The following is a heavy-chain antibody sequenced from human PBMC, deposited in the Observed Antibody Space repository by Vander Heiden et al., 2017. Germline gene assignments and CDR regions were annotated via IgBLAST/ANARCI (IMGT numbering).Heavy chain of an antibody. CDR2: ISGSGGST. CDR3: AKTRVSSGWNFDY. D-gene: IGHD6-19*01. CDR1: GFTFSSYA. Sequence: EVQLLESGGGLVQPGGSLRLSCAASGFTFSSYAMSWVRQAPGEGLEWVSAISGSGGSTYYADSVKGRFTISRDNSKNTMYLQMNRLRAEDTAVYYCAKTRVSSGWNFDYWGQGTLVTVSS. J-gene: IGHJ4*02. V-gene: IGHV3-23*01.